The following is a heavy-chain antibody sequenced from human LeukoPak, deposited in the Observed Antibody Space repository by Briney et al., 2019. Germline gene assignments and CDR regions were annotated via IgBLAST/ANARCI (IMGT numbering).Heavy chain of an antibody. Sequence: GESLKISCKGSGSSFTDYWIGWVRQMPGKGLEWMGIIFPGNSDTRYSPSFQGQVTLSVDKSISTAYLEWSSLKASDTAMYHCARHSRSLYDSSGYRNDYWGQGTLVTVSS. CDR3: ARHSRSLYDSSGYRNDY. V-gene: IGHV5-51*01. J-gene: IGHJ4*02. CDR1: GSSFTDYW. CDR2: IFPGNSDT. D-gene: IGHD3-22*01.